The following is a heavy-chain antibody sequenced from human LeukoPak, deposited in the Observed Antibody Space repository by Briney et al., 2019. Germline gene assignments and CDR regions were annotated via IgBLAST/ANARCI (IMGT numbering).Heavy chain of an antibody. Sequence: SETLSLTCTVSGGSISSYYWSWIRQPPGKGLEWIGYIYYSGSTNYNPSLKSRVTISVDTSKNQFSLKLSSVTAADTAVYYCARAAGAAAGNFDYWGQGTLVTVSS. CDR1: GGSISSYY. J-gene: IGHJ4*02. CDR2: IYYSGST. V-gene: IGHV4-59*12. CDR3: ARAAGAAAGNFDY. D-gene: IGHD6-13*01.